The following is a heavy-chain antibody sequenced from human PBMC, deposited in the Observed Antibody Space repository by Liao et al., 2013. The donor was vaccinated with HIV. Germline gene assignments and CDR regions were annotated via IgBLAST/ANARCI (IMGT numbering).Heavy chain of an antibody. CDR2: IYSSGSA. Sequence: QVQLQESGPGLVKPSETLSLTCTVSGGSISSYYWSWIRQPAGKGLEWIGRIYSSGSANYNPSLKSRVTMSVDTSKNQFSLKLSSVTAADTAVYYCARTDQYYDFWNGYENWLTPGAREPWSPSPQ. CDR1: GGSISSYY. J-gene: IGHJ5*02. CDR3: ARTDQYYDFWNGYENWLTP. V-gene: IGHV4-4*07. D-gene: IGHD3-3*01.